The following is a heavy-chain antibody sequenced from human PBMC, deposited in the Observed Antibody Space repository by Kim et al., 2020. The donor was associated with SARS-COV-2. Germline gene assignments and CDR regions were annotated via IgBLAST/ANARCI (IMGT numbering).Heavy chain of an antibody. Sequence: SETLSLTCTVSGDSISSGGYYWGWIRQHPGKGLEWVGYIYYSGTTYYNPSLKSRVSISVDTSENQFSLKLTSVTAADTAIYYCERARGVRAVIPFDPWGQGTLVTVSS. D-gene: IGHD3-10*01. CDR3: ERARGVRAVIPFDP. J-gene: IGHJ5*02. CDR1: GDSISSGGYY. V-gene: IGHV4-31*03. CDR2: IYYSGTT.